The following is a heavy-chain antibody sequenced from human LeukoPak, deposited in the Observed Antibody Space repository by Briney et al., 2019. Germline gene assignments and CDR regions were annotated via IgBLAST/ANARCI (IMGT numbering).Heavy chain of an antibody. CDR2: FSSNGGST. D-gene: IGHD2-2*02. CDR1: GFTFNSYA. Sequence: GGSLRLSCAASGFTFNSYAMSWVRQAPGKGLEWVSGFSSNGGSTYYADSVKGRFTISRDNSKNTLYLQMNSLRAEDTAVYYCANNPCYKCVLPFDYWGQGTLVTVSS. V-gene: IGHV3-23*01. CDR3: ANNPCYKCVLPFDY. J-gene: IGHJ4*02.